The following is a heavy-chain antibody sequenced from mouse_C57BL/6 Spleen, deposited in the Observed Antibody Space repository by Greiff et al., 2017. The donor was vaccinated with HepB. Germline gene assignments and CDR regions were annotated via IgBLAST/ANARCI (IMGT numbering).Heavy chain of an antibody. CDR3: ARTSWDDAIDY. J-gene: IGHJ4*01. CDR1: GYTFTSYW. Sequence: QVQLQQSGAELVKPGASVKLSCKASGYTFTSYWMHWVKQRPGQGLEWIGMIHPNSGSTNYNEKFKSKATLTVDKSSSTAYMQLSSLTSEDSAVYYCARTSWDDAIDYWGQGTSVTVSS. V-gene: IGHV1-64*01. CDR2: IHPNSGST. D-gene: IGHD4-1*01.